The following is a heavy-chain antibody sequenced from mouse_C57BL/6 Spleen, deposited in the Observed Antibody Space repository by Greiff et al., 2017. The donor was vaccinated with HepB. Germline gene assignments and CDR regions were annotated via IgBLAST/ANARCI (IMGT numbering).Heavy chain of an antibody. CDR1: GYTFTSYW. Sequence: VQLQQPGAELVRPGTSVKLSCKASGYTFTSYWMHWVKQRPGQGLEWIGVIDPSDSYTNYNQKFKGKATLTVDTSSSTAYMQLSSLTSEDSAVYYCARLDGYPSWFAYWGQGTLVTVSA. J-gene: IGHJ3*01. D-gene: IGHD2-3*01. CDR2: IDPSDSYT. V-gene: IGHV1-59*01. CDR3: ARLDGYPSWFAY.